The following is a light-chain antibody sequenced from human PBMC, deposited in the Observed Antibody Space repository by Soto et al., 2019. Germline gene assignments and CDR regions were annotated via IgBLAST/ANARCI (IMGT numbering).Light chain of an antibody. J-gene: IGLJ2*01. CDR2: SND. CDR3: AAWDGSLNGGV. CDR1: SSNIGSNT. V-gene: IGLV1-44*01. Sequence: QSALTQAPSASGTPGQRVTISCSGSSSNIGSNTVSWYQQLPGTAPKLLIYSNDQRPSGVPDRFSGSKSGTSASLAIGGLQSEDEADYYCAAWDGSLNGGVFGGGTKVTVL.